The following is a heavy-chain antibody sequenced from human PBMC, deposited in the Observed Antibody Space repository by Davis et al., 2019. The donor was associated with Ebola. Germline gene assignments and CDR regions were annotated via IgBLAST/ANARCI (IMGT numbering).Heavy chain of an antibody. CDR1: GFTFSSYS. CDR3: GRDMSYGDYPAHFYGIDV. Sequence: GVLKISCAASGFTFSSYSMDWVRQAPGKGLEWVAHIRGSGDITKYADSAKGRFTISRDNAKNSVYLQMNSLRDGDTAMYYCGRDMSYGDYPAHFYGIDVWGQGTPVIVS. J-gene: IGHJ6*02. V-gene: IGHV3-48*02. CDR2: IRGSGDIT. D-gene: IGHD4-17*01.